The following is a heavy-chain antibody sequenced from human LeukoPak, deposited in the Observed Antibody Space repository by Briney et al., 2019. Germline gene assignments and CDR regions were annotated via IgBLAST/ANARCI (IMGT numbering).Heavy chain of an antibody. D-gene: IGHD6-13*01. J-gene: IGHJ4*02. CDR1: GFTFSSYG. V-gene: IGHV3-30*02. CDR2: IRYDGSNK. Sequence: GGSLRLSCAASGFTFSSYGMHWVRQAPGKGLEWVAFIRYDGSNKYYADSVKGRFTISRDNSKNTLYLQMNSLRAEDTSVYYCATDQFSIAAAGFDYWGQGTLVTVSS. CDR3: ATDQFSIAAAGFDY.